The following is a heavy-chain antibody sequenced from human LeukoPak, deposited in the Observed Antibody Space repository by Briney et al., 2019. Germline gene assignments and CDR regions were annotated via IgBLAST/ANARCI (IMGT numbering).Heavy chain of an antibody. CDR1: GFTFSSYA. J-gene: IGHJ6*03. CDR3: AKEHYCTNGVCLNYYYYYYMDV. V-gene: IGHV3-23*01. CDR2: ISGSGGST. D-gene: IGHD2-8*01. Sequence: GGSLRLSCAASGFTFSSYAMSWVRQAPGKGLEWVSAISGSGGSTYYADSVKGRFTISRDNSKNTLYLQMNSLRAEDTAVYYCAKEHYCTNGVCLNYYYYYYMDVWGKGTTVTVSS.